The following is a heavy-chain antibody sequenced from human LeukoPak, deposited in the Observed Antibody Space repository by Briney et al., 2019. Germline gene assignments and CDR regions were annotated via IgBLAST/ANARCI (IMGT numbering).Heavy chain of an antibody. D-gene: IGHD6-19*01. CDR1: GDSISSGDYY. J-gene: IGHJ4*02. Sequence: SETLSLTCTVSGDSISSGDYYWSWIRQPAGKGLEWIGRISSSGSTNYNPSLKSRVTISVDKSKNQFSLKLSSVTAADTAVYYCARVFAVAGTMWVPPFDYWGQGTLVTVSS. V-gene: IGHV4-61*02. CDR3: ARVFAVAGTMWVPPFDY. CDR2: ISSSGST.